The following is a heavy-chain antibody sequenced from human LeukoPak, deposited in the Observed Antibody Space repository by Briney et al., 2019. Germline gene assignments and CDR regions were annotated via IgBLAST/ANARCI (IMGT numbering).Heavy chain of an antibody. V-gene: IGHV1-3*03. CDR3: ARGATEGGDFTKYYYYYMDV. CDR2: INAGNGNT. Sequence: GASVKVSCKASGYTFTSYAMHWVRQAPGQRLEWMGWINAGNGNTKYSQEFQGRVTITRDTSASTAYMELSSLRSEDMAVYYCARGATEGGDFTKYYYYYMDVWGKGTTVTVSS. J-gene: IGHJ6*03. D-gene: IGHD2-21*02. CDR1: GYTFTSYA.